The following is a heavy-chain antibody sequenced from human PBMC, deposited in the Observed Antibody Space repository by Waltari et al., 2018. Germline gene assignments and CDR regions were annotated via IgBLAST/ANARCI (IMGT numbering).Heavy chain of an antibody. CDR1: GVSISSYY. D-gene: IGHD1-26*01. CDR3: ARENGIVGAENWFDP. V-gene: IGHV4-59*01. CDR2: ISKSGST. Sequence: QVQLQESGPGLVKPSETLSLTCTVSGVSISSYYWSWIRQPPGKGLEWIGYISKSGSTNYTPSLKRRVPISVDTSKNHFSLKLSSVTAADTAVYYCARENGIVGAENWFDPWGQGTLVTVSS. J-gene: IGHJ5*02.